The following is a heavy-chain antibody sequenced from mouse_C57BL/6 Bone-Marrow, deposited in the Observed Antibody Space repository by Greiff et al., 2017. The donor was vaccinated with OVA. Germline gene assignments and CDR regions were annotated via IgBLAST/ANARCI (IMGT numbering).Heavy chain of an antibody. CDR2: INPSTGGT. CDR3: AKDYYGDYYAMDY. CDR1: GYSFTGYY. J-gene: IGHJ4*01. V-gene: IGHV1-42*01. D-gene: IGHD1-1*01. Sequence: GQLQQSGPELVKPGASVKISCKASGYSFTGYYMNWVKQSPEKSLEWIGEINPSTGGTTYNQKFKAKATLTVDKSSSTAYMQLKSLTSEDSAVYYCAKDYYGDYYAMDYWGQGTSVTVSS.